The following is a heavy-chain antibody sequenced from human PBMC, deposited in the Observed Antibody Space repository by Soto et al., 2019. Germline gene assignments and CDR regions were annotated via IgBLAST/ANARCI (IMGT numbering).Heavy chain of an antibody. CDR2: IVKSGGST. J-gene: IGHJ4*02. V-gene: IGHV3-23*01. CDR1: GFTFSNSA. D-gene: IGHD1-26*01. Sequence: PGGSLRLSCAASGFTFSNSAMSWVRQAPGKGLEWVSTIVKSGGSTYYADSVRGRFTISRDNSKNTLYLQMNSLRAEDTAVYYCARDIDSGGNDYWGQGTLVTVSS. CDR3: ARDIDSGGNDY.